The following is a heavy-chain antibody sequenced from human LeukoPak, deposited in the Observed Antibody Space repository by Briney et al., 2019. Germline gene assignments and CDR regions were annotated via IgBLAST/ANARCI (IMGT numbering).Heavy chain of an antibody. V-gene: IGHV4-4*07. Sequence: SETLSLTCTVSGGSISSYYWSWIRQPAGKGLEWIGRIYTSGSTNYNPSLKSRVTMSVDTSKNHFSLKLSSVTAADTGVYYCAREAYYDFWSGTYYYYYMDVWGKGTTVTVSS. J-gene: IGHJ6*03. CDR3: AREAYYDFWSGTYYYYYMDV. CDR2: IYTSGST. CDR1: GGSISSYY. D-gene: IGHD3-3*01.